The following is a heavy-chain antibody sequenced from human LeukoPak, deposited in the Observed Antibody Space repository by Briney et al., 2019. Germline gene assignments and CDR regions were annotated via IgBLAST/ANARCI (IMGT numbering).Heavy chain of an antibody. CDR1: GFPFSGST. J-gene: IGHJ3*02. D-gene: IGHD6-13*01. CDR2: IRGKVDSFAT. Sequence: GGSLRLSCAASGFPFSGSTMHWVRQASGGGLAWVGHIRGKVDSFATAYASSVKRRFAISRDDSKNTANLQMNSLKTEDTAVYYCTRQLSSSWYHDAFDIWGQGTMVTVSS. CDR3: TRQLSSSWYHDAFDI. V-gene: IGHV3-73*01.